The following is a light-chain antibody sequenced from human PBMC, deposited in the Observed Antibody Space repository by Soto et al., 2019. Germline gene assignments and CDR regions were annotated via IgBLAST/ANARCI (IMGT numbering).Light chain of an antibody. V-gene: IGKV3-11*01. Sequence: EIVLTQSPATLSLSPGERATLSCRASQGVSSYLAWYQQKPGQAPRLVIYDAFHRATGIPARFSGSGSGTDFTLTISSLEPEDSAVYYCQQGGDWPPITFGQGTRLENK. CDR1: QGVSSY. CDR2: DAF. J-gene: IGKJ5*01. CDR3: QQGGDWPPIT.